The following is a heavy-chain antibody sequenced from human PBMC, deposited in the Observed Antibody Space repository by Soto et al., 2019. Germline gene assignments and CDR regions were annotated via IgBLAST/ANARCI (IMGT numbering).Heavy chain of an antibody. D-gene: IGHD2-21*02. CDR3: ARDLAYCGGDCYSDYYYYGMDV. J-gene: IGHJ6*02. V-gene: IGHV1-46*01. CDR1: GYTFTSYY. Sequence: QVQLVQSGAEVKKPGASVKVSCKASGYTFTSYYMHWVRQAPGQGLEWMGIINPSGGSTSYAQKFQGRVTRTRDTSTSTVYMELSSLRSEDTAVYYCARDLAYCGGDCYSDYYYYGMDVWGQGTTVTVSS. CDR2: INPSGGST.